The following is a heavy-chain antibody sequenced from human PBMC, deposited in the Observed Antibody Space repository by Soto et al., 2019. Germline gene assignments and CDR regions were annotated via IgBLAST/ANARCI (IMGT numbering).Heavy chain of an antibody. J-gene: IGHJ4*02. CDR3: ARDSNYYGSGSYYRPGFDY. V-gene: IGHV4-59*01. Sequence: TSETLSLTCTVSGGSISSYYWSWIRQPTGKGLEWIGYIYYSGSTNYNPSLKSRVTISVDTSKNRFSLKLSSVTAADTAVYYCARDSNYYGSGSYYRPGFDYWGQGTLLTVSS. D-gene: IGHD3-10*01. CDR1: GGSISSYY. CDR2: IYYSGST.